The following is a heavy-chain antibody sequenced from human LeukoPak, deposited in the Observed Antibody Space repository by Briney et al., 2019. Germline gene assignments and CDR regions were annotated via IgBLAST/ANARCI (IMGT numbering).Heavy chain of an antibody. J-gene: IGHJ1*01. CDR3: TSWGDTTAEYFQR. V-gene: IGHV3-7*01. CDR2: INPDGRDT. D-gene: IGHD2-21*02. Sequence: PGGSLRLSCAGSGFSFSDYSINWFRQAPGKGLEWVAHINPDGRDTYYVDSVKGRFAISRDNAQNSMYLQMNSLRVEDTAVYYCTSWGDTTAEYFQRWGQGTLVTVSS. CDR1: GFSFSDYS.